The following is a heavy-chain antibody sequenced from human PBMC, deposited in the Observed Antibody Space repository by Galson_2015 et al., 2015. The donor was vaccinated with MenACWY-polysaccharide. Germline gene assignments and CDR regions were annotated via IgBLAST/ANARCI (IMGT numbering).Heavy chain of an antibody. V-gene: IGHV1-69*04. CDR3: ARADCSGNTCYFAH. D-gene: IGHD3-10*02. Sequence: SVKVSCKASGVTFSDYGFGWVRQAPGEGLEWMGRIIPIAGMVNYGQKFQGRIMITADRSTSTVHLELSRLTSEDTAVYYCARADCSGNTCYFAHWGQGTLVIVSS. J-gene: IGHJ4*02. CDR1: GVTFSDYG. CDR2: IIPIAGMV.